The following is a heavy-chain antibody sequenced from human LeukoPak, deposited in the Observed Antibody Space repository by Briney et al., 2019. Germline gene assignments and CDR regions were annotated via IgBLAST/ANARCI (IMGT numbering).Heavy chain of an antibody. CDR3: ARGFYFSMTELYYLDL. V-gene: IGHV3-7*04. CDR2: IKQDETEK. Sequence: GGSLRLSCAVSGLNFRSFWMSWVRQAPGKGLEWVANIKQDETEKFYVDSVKGRFTISRDNAKNSLYLQMNSLRVEDSAVYYCARGFYFSMTELYYLDLWGRGTLVSLSS. D-gene: IGHD2-15*01. CDR1: GLNFRSFW. J-gene: IGHJ2*01.